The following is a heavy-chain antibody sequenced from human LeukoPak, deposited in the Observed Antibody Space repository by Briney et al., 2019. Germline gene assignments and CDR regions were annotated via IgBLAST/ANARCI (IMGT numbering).Heavy chain of an antibody. CDR2: LYGGGHGR. J-gene: IGHJ4*02. Sequence: AGGSLRLSWIASGFPFGDFAMGWVRQAPGKGLEWVSGLYGGGHGRVYTDSVRGRFTVSRDNSENTLYLQMNSLRAEDTAIYYCAKFEGALTHNYCFDYWGQGTLVTVSS. D-gene: IGHD1-1*01. CDR3: AKFEGALTHNYCFDY. V-gene: IGHV3-23*01. CDR1: GFPFGDFA.